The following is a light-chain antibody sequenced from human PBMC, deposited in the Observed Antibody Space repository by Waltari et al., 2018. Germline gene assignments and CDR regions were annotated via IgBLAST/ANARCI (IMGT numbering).Light chain of an antibody. CDR1: SRDVGAYDY. CDR3: SSYGGSDSYV. V-gene: IGLV2-8*01. Sequence: QSALTQPPSASGSPGQSVTISCTGTSRDVGAYDYVSWYQQYPGNAPRLLIYEVRKRPAGVPDRFSGSKSGNTASLTVSGRQAEDEADYYCSSYGGSDSYVFGSGTKVTV. CDR2: EVR. J-gene: IGLJ1*01.